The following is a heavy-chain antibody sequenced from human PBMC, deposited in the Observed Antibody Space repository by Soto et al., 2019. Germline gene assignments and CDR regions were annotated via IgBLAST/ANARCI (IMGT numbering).Heavy chain of an antibody. CDR1: GFTFSSYA. CDR2: ISGSGGST. J-gene: IGHJ6*02. CDR3: AKDLQRYSYGNRCCGMDV. Sequence: EVQLLESGGGLVQPGGSLRLSCAASGFTFSSYAMSWVRQAPGKGLEWVSAISGSGGSTYYADSVKGRFTISRDNSKNTLYLQMNSLRAEDTAVYYCAKDLQRYSYGNRCCGMDVWGQGTTVTVSS. D-gene: IGHD5-18*01. V-gene: IGHV3-23*01.